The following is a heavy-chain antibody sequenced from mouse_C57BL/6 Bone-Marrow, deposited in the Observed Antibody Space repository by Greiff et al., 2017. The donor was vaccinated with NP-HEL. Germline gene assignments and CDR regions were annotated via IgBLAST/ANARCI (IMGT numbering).Heavy chain of an antibody. CDR2: IHPNSGST. CDR1: GYTFTSYW. CDR3: ARDYYGSKYYYALDY. D-gene: IGHD1-1*01. V-gene: IGHV1-64*01. Sequence: QVQLKQPGAELVKPGASVKLSCKASGYTFTSYWMHWVKQRPGHGLEWIGMIHPNSGSTNYNEKFKSKATLTVDKSSSTAYMQLSSLTSEDSAVDYCARDYYGSKYYYALDYWGQGTTVTVSS. J-gene: IGHJ4*01.